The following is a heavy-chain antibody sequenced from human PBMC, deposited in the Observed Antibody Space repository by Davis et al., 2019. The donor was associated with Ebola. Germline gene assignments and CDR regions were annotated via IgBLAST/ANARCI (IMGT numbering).Heavy chain of an antibody. CDR3: ARVVKRFLEWNWFDP. CDR1: GGSFSGYY. V-gene: IGHV4-34*01. Sequence: SETLSLTCAVYGGSFSGYYWSWIRQPPGKGLEWIGEITHSGSTNYNPSLKSRVTISVDTSKNQFSLKLSSVTAADTAVYYCARVVKRFLEWNWFDPWGQGTLVTVSS. CDR2: ITHSGST. J-gene: IGHJ5*02. D-gene: IGHD3-3*01.